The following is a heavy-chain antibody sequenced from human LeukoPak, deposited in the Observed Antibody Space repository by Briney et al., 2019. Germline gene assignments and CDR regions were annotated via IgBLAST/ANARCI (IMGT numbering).Heavy chain of an antibody. D-gene: IGHD6-19*01. CDR2: ISSSSSYI. CDR1: AFGFSDYG. CDR3: ARGLRSGWREYYFDY. J-gene: IGHJ4*02. V-gene: IGHV3-21*01. Sequence: PGGSLRLSCAVSAFGFSDYGMNWVRQAPGKGLEWVSSISSSSSYIYYADSVKGRFTISRDNAKNSLYLQMNSLRAEDTAVYYCARGLRSGWREYYFDYWGQGTLVTVSS.